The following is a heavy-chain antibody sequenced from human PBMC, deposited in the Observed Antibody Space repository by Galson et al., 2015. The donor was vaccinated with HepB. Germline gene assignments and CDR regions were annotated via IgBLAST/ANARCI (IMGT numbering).Heavy chain of an antibody. D-gene: IGHD6-6*01. CDR3: ARDLAARPNEREY. Sequence: SVKVSCKASGYTFTSYGISWVRQAPGQGLEWMGWISAYNGNTNYAQKFQGRVTMTRDTSISTAYMELSRLRSDDTAVYYCARDLAARPNEREYWGQGTLVTVSS. CDR2: ISAYNGNT. V-gene: IGHV1-18*04. CDR1: GYTFTSYG. J-gene: IGHJ4*02.